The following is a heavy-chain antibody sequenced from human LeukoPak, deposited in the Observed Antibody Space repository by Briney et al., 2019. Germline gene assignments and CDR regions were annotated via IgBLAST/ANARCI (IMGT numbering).Heavy chain of an antibody. CDR1: GGSISSSSYY. CDR2: IYYSGST. J-gene: IGHJ4*02. D-gene: IGHD2-2*02. V-gene: IGHV4-39*01. Sequence: PSETLSLTCTVSGGSISSSSYYWGWIRQPPGKGLEWIGSIYYSGSTYYNPSLKSRATISVDTSKNQFSLKLSSVTATDTAVFYCARQYTGIDYWGQGSLVTVSS. CDR3: ARQYTGIDY.